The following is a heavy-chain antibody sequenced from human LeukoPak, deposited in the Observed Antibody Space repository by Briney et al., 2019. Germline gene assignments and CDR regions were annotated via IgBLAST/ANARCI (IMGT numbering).Heavy chain of an antibody. CDR2: ISGSGGST. CDR1: GFTFSSYA. CDR3: AKDLQIPPDDKSYGSGSPNWFDP. V-gene: IGHV3-23*01. D-gene: IGHD3-10*01. Sequence: PGGSLRLSCAASGFTFSSYAMSWVRQAPGKGLEWVSAISGSGGSTCYADSVKGRFTISRDNSKNTLYLQMNSLRAEDTAVYYCAKDLQIPPDDKSYGSGSPNWFDPWGQGTLVTVSS. J-gene: IGHJ5*02.